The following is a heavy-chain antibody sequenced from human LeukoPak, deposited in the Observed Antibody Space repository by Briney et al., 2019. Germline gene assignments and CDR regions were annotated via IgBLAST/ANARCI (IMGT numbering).Heavy chain of an antibody. Sequence: PGGSLRLSCAASGFTFSGNNMIWVRQAPGKGLEWVSTISGSGGTTYYADSVKGRFTISRDNSKNTLYLQMNSLRAEDTAVYYCARLPSAGDYYDSSGRRDYWGQGTLVTVSS. CDR1: GFTFSGNN. D-gene: IGHD3-22*01. CDR3: ARLPSAGDYYDSSGRRDY. V-gene: IGHV3-23*01. J-gene: IGHJ4*02. CDR2: ISGSGGTT.